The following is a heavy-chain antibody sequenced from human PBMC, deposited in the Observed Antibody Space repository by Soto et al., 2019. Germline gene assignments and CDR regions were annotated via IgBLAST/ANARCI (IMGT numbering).Heavy chain of an antibody. J-gene: IGHJ4*02. V-gene: IGHV3-30*18. D-gene: IGHD2-21*02. CDR1: GFTFSSYG. CDR2: ISYDGSNK. Sequence: PLGGSLRLSCAASGFTFSSYGMHWVRQAPGKGLEWVAVISYDGSNKYYADSVKGRFTISRDNSKNTLYLQMNSLRAEDTAVYYCAKQGVGDSGVLVYWGQGTLVTVSS. CDR3: AKQGVGDSGVLVY.